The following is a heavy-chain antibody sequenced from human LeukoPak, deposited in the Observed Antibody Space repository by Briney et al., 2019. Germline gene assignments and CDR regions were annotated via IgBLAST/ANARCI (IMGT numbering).Heavy chain of an antibody. CDR3: ARYHNLDY. CDR2: IKEDGSEK. J-gene: IGHJ4*02. Sequence: GGSLRLSCAASGFTFSSCSMSWVRQATGRGLEWVANIKEDGSEKHYSDSVKGRFTISRDNAKNSLYLEVNSLRAEDTATYYCARYHNLDYWGQGTLVTVSS. CDR1: GFTFSSCS. D-gene: IGHD1-14*01. V-gene: IGHV3-7*03.